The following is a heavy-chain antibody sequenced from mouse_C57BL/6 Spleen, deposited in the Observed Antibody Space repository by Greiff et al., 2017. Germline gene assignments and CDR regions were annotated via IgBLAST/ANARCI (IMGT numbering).Heavy chain of an antibody. D-gene: IGHD2-4*01. Sequence: QVQLQQSGAELVKPGASVKMSCKASGYTFTSYWITWVKQRPGQGLEWIGDIYPGSGSTNYNEKFKSKATLTVDTSSSTAYMQLSSLTSEDSAVYYCAREEGDYDREDYWGQGTTLTVSS. CDR2: IYPGSGST. J-gene: IGHJ2*01. CDR3: AREEGDYDREDY. CDR1: GYTFTSYW. V-gene: IGHV1-55*01.